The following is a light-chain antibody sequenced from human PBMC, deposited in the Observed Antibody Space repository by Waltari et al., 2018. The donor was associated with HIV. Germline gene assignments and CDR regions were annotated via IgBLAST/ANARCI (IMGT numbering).Light chain of an antibody. Sequence: QSVLTQPPSASGTPGQRVSISCSGSSPNVGSNIVNWYQHLPGTAPKLLIFSNSLRPSGVPDRFSGSRSGTSASLAISGLQSEDEADYYCVAWDDSLSGWVFGGGTKLTVL. V-gene: IGLV1-44*01. J-gene: IGLJ3*02. CDR3: VAWDDSLSGWV. CDR2: SNS. CDR1: SPNVGSNI.